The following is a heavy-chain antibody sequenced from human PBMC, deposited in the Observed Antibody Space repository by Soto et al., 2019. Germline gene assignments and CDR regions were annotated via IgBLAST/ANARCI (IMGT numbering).Heavy chain of an antibody. CDR2: INPSGDST. CDR3: ARDWEFGF. J-gene: IGHJ4*02. CDR1: GYTFSGYY. D-gene: IGHD3-10*01. Sequence: ASVKVSCKASGYTFSGYYMHWVRQAPGQGLEWMGVINPSGDSTTYAQKFQGRVTMTKDTSTSTLYMELSSLRSEDTAVYFCARDWEFGFWGQGTLVTVPQ. V-gene: IGHV1-46*01.